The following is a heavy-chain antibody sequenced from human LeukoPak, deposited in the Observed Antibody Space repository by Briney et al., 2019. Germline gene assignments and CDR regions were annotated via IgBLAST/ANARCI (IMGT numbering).Heavy chain of an antibody. V-gene: IGHV1-8*01. D-gene: IGHD7-27*01. CDR3: AKVPRELTGK. CDR1: GYTFTSCD. Sequence: ASVKVSCKASGYTFTSCDINWVRQATGQGLEWMGYMNPNSGNTVYAQKFQGRVTMTRNISISTAYMELSSLRSEDTAVYYCAKVPRELTGKWGQGTLVTVSS. J-gene: IGHJ4*02. CDR2: MNPNSGNT.